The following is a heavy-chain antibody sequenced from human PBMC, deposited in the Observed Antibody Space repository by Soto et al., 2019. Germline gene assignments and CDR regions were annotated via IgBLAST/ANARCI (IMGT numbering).Heavy chain of an antibody. CDR1: GGSISSGGYY. D-gene: IGHD3-16*02. CDR2: IYYSGST. V-gene: IGHV4-31*03. J-gene: IGHJ4*02. CDR3: ARATDYVWGSYRSRNFDY. Sequence: QVQLQESGPGLVKPSQTLSLTCTVSGGSISSGGYYWSWIRQHPGKGLEWIGYIYYSGSTYYNPSLKRRVTISVDTSKTQFPLKLSSVTAADTAVYYCARATDYVWGSYRSRNFDYWGQGTLVTVSS.